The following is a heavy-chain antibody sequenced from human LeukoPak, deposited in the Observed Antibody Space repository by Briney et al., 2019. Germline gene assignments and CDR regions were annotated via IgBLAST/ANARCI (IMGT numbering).Heavy chain of an antibody. CDR1: GFTFDDYA. D-gene: IGHD3-3*01. V-gene: IGHV3-9*01. CDR2: ISWNSGSI. J-gene: IGHJ4*02. Sequence: GGSLRLSCTASGFTFDDYAMHWVRQAPGKGLEWVSGISWNSGSIGYADSVKGRFTISRDNAKNSLYLQVNSLRAEDTALYYCAKEGTIFGVVIRLGYFDYWGQGTLVTVSS. CDR3: AKEGTIFGVVIRLGYFDY.